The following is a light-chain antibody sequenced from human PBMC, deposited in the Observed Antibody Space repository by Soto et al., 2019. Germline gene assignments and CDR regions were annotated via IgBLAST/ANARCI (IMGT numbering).Light chain of an antibody. CDR1: QSVSSY. Sequence: EIVLTQSPATLSLSPGERATLSCRASQSVSSYLAWYQQKPGQAPRLLIYDASNRATGIPARFSGSGSGTDFTLTISSLEPEDFAVYYCQQRSNCPPLYTFGQGTKLEIK. CDR3: QQRSNCPPLYT. J-gene: IGKJ2*01. CDR2: DAS. V-gene: IGKV3-11*01.